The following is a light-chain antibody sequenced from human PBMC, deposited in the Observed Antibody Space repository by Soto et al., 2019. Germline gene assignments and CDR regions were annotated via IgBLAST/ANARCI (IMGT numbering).Light chain of an antibody. CDR1: QSISSW. Sequence: DIQMTQSPSTLSASVGDRVTITCRASQSISSWLAWYQQKPGQAPKLLIYDASSLESGVPSRFSGSGSVTEFTIPVSSLQADDFATYYCQQYNSYSWTFGQGTKVQFK. J-gene: IGKJ1*01. CDR3: QQYNSYSWT. CDR2: DAS. V-gene: IGKV1-5*01.